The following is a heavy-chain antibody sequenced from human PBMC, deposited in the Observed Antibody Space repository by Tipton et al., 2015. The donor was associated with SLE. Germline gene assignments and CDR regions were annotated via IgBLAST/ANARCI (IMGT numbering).Heavy chain of an antibody. Sequence: GSLRLSCAASGFTFTSSAMHWVRQAPGKGLEHVSTNSSNGGSTYYANSVKGRFTISRDNSKNTLYLQMGSLRPEDMAVYYCARGSGWSGPWSYFDYWGQGTLVTVSS. CDR2: NSSNGGST. CDR3: ARGSGWSGPWSYFDY. J-gene: IGHJ4*02. CDR1: GFTFTSSA. D-gene: IGHD6-19*01. V-gene: IGHV3-64*01.